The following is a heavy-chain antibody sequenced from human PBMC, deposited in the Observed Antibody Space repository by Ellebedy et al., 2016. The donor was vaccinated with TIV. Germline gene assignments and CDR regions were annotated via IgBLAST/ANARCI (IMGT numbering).Heavy chain of an antibody. CDR2: IYYSGST. J-gene: IGHJ3*02. Sequence: SETLSLXCTVSGGSISSYYWSWIRQPPGKGLEWIGYIYYSGSTNYNPSLKSRVTISVDTSKNQFSLKLSSVTAADTAVYYCARPSDDGDAFDIWGQGTMVTVSS. D-gene: IGHD3-3*01. CDR3: ARPSDDGDAFDI. V-gene: IGHV4-59*01. CDR1: GGSISSYY.